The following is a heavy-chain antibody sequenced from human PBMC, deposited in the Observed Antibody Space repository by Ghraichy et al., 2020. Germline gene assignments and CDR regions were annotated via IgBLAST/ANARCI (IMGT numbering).Heavy chain of an antibody. D-gene: IGHD2-2*01. CDR1: GGSFSGYY. J-gene: IGHJ4*02. CDR3: ARGREGYCSSTSCLSYFDY. CDR2: INHSGST. V-gene: IGHV4-34*01. Sequence: SETLSLTCAVYGGSFSGYYWSWIRQPPGKGLEWIGEINHSGSTNYNPSLKSRVTISVDTSKNQFSLKLSSVTAADTAVYYCARGREGYCSSTSCLSYFDYWGQGTLVTVSS.